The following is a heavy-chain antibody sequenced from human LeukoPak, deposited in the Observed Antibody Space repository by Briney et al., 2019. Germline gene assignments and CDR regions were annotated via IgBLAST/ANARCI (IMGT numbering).Heavy chain of an antibody. J-gene: IGHJ4*02. CDR2: IYSGGST. V-gene: IGHV3-53*01. D-gene: IGHD3-10*01. CDR3: ARDLAYGSGSY. CDR1: GFTVSSNY. Sequence: GGSLRLSCEASGFTVSSNYMSWVRQAPGKGLEWVSVIYSGGSTYYADSVKGRFTISRDNSKNTLYLQMNSLRAEDTAVYYCARDLAYGSGSYWGQGTLVTVSS.